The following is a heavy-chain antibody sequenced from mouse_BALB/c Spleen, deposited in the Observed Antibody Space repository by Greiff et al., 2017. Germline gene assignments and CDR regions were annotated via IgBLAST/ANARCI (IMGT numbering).Heavy chain of an antibody. V-gene: IGHV1S81*02. J-gene: IGHJ2*01. D-gene: IGHD3-1*01. CDR1: GYTFTSYW. CDR3: ARLRTSGHFDD. Sequence: QVQLQQPGADLVKPGASVKLSCKASGYTFTSYWMHWVKQRPGQGLEWIGEINPSNGRTNYNEKFKSKATLTVDKSSRTAYMQLSSLTSEDSAVYYCARLRTSGHFDDWGQGTTLTVSS. CDR2: INPSNGRT.